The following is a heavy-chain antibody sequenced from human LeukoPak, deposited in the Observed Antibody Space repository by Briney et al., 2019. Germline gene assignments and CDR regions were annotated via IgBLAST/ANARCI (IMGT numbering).Heavy chain of an antibody. CDR2: ISAYNGNT. Sequence: ASVKVSCKASGYTFSSYGISWVRQAPGQGLEWMGWISAYNGNTNYAQKLQGRVTMTTDTSTSTAYMELRSLRSDDTAVYYCARALPIVGATTGYFDYWGQGTLVTVSS. D-gene: IGHD1-26*01. CDR1: GYTFSSYG. V-gene: IGHV1-18*01. J-gene: IGHJ4*02. CDR3: ARALPIVGATTGYFDY.